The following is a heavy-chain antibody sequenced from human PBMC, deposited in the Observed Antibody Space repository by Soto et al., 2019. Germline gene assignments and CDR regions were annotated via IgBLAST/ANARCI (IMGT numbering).Heavy chain of an antibody. V-gene: IGHV3-72*01. D-gene: IGHD3-16*01. CDR3: ARVGDGGDYYYYGMDV. J-gene: IGHJ6*02. Sequence: PGVSLRLSCAASGFTFSDHYMDWVRQAPGKGLEWVGRTRNKANSHTTEYAKNSLYLQMNSLRAEDTAVYYCARVGDGGDYYYYGMDVWGQGTTVTVSS. CDR1: GFTFSDHY. CDR2: TRNKANSHTT.